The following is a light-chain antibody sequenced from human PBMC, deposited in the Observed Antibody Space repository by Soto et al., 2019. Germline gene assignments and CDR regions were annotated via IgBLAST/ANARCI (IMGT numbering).Light chain of an antibody. CDR1: SSNIGAGYD. V-gene: IGLV1-40*01. J-gene: IGLJ2*01. CDR2: GNS. CDR3: QSYDSSLSGYVV. Sequence: VLTQPPSVSGAPGQRVTLSCTGSSSNIGAGYDVHWYQQLPGTAPKLLIYGNSNRPSGVPDRFSGSKSGTSASLAITGLQAEDEADYYCQSYDSSLSGYVVFGGGTQLTVL.